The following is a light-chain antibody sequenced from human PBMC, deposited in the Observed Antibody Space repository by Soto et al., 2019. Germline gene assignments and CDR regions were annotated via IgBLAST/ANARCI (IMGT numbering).Light chain of an antibody. CDR1: SSDVGGYNY. V-gene: IGLV2-14*01. Sequence: SVLTQPASVSGSPGQSITVSCTGTSSDVGGYNYVSWYQQHPGKAPKLMIYDVGNRPSGVSNRFSGSKSGNTASLTISGLQDEDEADYYCSSYTSSSTVVFGGGTKLTVL. CDR3: SSYTSSSTVV. J-gene: IGLJ2*01. CDR2: DVG.